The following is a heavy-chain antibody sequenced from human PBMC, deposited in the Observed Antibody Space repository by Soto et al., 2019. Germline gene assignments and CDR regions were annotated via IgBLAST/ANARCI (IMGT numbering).Heavy chain of an antibody. CDR2: IYYSGST. J-gene: IGHJ6*02. Sequence: SETLSLTCTVSGGSISSYYWSWIRQPPGKGLEWIGYIYYSGSTNYNPSLKSRVTISVDTSKNQFSPQLNSVTPEDTAVYYCARGVAGTGHMDVWGQGTTVTVSS. CDR1: GGSISSYY. D-gene: IGHD6-19*01. CDR3: ARGVAGTGHMDV. V-gene: IGHV4-59*12.